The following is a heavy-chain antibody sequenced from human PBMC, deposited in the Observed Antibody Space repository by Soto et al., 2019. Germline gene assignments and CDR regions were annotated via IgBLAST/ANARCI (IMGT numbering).Heavy chain of an antibody. D-gene: IGHD3-22*01. CDR1: GGSISSSSYS. Sequence: SETLSLTCTVSGGSISSSSYSWGWIRQPPGKGLEWIGSIYYSGSTYYNPSLKSRVTISVDTSKNQFSLKLSSVTAADTAVYYCARYAHYYDSSGYFNFDYWGQGTLVTVSS. CDR3: ARYAHYYDSSGYFNFDY. V-gene: IGHV4-39*01. CDR2: IYYSGST. J-gene: IGHJ4*02.